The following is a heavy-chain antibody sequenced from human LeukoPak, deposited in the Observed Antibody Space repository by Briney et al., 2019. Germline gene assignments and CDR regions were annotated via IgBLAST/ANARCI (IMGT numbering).Heavy chain of an antibody. CDR1: GYSVTELS. CDR3: ATLDSYYDNSGRPLLPD. J-gene: IGHJ4*02. CDR2: FNREDDAP. V-gene: IGHV1-24*01. Sequence: GASVKVSCKVSGYSVTELSMHWVRQAPGLGLEWVGGFNREDDAPVYAQQFQGRVTVTEDTSTDTAYMELSSLRSEDTALYYCATLDSYYDNSGRPLLPDWGQGTLVTVSS. D-gene: IGHD3-22*01.